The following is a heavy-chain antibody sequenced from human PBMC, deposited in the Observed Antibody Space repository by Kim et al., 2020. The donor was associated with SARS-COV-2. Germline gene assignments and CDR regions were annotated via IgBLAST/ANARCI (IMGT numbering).Heavy chain of an antibody. D-gene: IGHD2-2*01. CDR3: ARGAYCSSTSCYPDATFGY. J-gene: IGHJ4*02. V-gene: IGHV4-61*02. CDR2: IYTSGST. Sequence: SETLSLTCTVSGGSISSGSNYWNWIRQPAGKGLEWIGRIYTSGSTNYNPSLKSRVTISVDTSKNQFSLKLTSVTAADTAVYYCARGAYCSSTSCYPDATFGYWGQGTLVTVSS. CDR1: GGSISSGSNY.